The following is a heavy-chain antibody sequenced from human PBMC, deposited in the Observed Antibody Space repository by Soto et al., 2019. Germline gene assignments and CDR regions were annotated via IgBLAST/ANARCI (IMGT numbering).Heavy chain of an antibody. CDR1: GGTFSSYA. CDR2: IIPIFGTA. Sequence: SVKVSCKASGGTFSSYAISWVRQAPGQGLEWMGGIIPIFGTANYAQKFQGRVTITADESTSAAYMELSSLRSEDTAVYYCARAGVAVAGTGDYYYYGMDVWGQGTTVTVSS. V-gene: IGHV1-69*13. D-gene: IGHD6-19*01. J-gene: IGHJ6*02. CDR3: ARAGVAVAGTGDYYYYGMDV.